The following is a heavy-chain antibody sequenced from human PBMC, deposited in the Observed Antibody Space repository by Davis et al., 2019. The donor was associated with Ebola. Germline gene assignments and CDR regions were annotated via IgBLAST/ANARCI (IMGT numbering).Heavy chain of an antibody. Sequence: SETLSLTCAVYGGSFSGYYWSWIRQPPGKGLEWIGEINHSGSTNYNPSLKSRVTISVDTSKNQFSLKLSSVTAADTAVYYCARDQSILVAGPRGWFDPWGQGTLVTVSS. D-gene: IGHD6-19*01. CDR2: INHSGST. CDR3: ARDQSILVAGPRGWFDP. V-gene: IGHV4-34*01. J-gene: IGHJ5*02. CDR1: GGSFSGYY.